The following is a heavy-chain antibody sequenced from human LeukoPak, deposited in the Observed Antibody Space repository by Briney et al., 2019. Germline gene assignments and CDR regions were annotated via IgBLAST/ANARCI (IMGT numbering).Heavy chain of an antibody. J-gene: IGHJ4*02. V-gene: IGHV1-2*06. D-gene: IGHD3-22*01. Sequence: GASVKVSCKASGYTFTGYYMHWVRQDPGQGLEWMGRINPNSGGTNYAQKFQGRVTMTRDASISTAYMELSRLRSDDTAVYYCARGGLSRYYDRYYFDYWGQGTLVTVSS. CDR2: INPNSGGT. CDR3: ARGGLSRYYDRYYFDY. CDR1: GYTFTGYY.